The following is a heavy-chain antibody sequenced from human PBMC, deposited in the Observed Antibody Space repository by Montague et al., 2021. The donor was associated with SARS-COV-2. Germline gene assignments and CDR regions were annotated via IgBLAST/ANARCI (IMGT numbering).Heavy chain of an antibody. Sequence: PALVKPTQTLTLTCTFSGFSLRTSGMCVSWIRQPPGKALEWLALTDWDDDKYYSTSLETRLNISKDTSKNQVVLTMTNMDPVGTATYYCARVRTEQWLALSFDYWGQGTLVTVSS. J-gene: IGHJ4*02. CDR1: GFSLRTSGMC. V-gene: IGHV2-70*01. CDR3: ARVRTEQWLALSFDY. D-gene: IGHD6-19*01. CDR2: TDWDDDK.